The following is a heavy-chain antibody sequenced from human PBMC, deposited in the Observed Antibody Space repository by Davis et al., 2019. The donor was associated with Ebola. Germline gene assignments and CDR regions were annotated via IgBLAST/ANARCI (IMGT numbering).Heavy chain of an antibody. CDR2: ISYDGSKK. CDR1: GLTFSRYG. D-gene: IGHD1-26*01. J-gene: IGHJ4*02. V-gene: IGHV3-30*18. Sequence: GGSLRLSCVASGLTFSRYGMHWVRQAPGKGLEWMAVISYDGSKKYYADSVKGRITITRDNSKKTLYLQMNSLRAEDTAVYYCANLFTKWDLWSFEYWGQGTLVTVSS. CDR3: ANLFTKWDLWSFEY.